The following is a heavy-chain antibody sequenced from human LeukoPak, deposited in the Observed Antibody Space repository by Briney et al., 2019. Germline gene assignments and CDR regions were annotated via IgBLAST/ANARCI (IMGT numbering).Heavy chain of an antibody. CDR2: INHSGST. CDR3: ARAGYYYDSSGYYPLDY. CDR1: GGSFSGYY. V-gene: IGHV4-34*01. Sequence: SETLSLTWAVYGGSFSGYYWGWIRQPPGKGREWSGEINHSGSTNYNPSLKSRPTTSVDTTTTQFYRRLSSVTAADTAVYYCARAGYYYDSSGYYPLDYWGQGTRVTVSS. J-gene: IGHJ4*02. D-gene: IGHD3-22*01.